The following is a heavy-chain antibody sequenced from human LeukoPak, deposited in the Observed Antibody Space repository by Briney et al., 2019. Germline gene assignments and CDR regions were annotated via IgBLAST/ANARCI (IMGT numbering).Heavy chain of an antibody. J-gene: IGHJ4*02. CDR1: GGSISSYY. V-gene: IGHV4-4*07. CDR2: IYTSGST. D-gene: IGHD3-22*01. CDR3: ARDPPYYYDSSGYSN. Sequence: SETLSLACTVSGGSISSYYWSWIRQPAGKGLEWIGRIYTSGSTNYNPSLKSRVTMSVDTSKNQFSLKLSSVTAADTAVYYCARDPPYYYDSSGYSNWGQGTLVTVSS.